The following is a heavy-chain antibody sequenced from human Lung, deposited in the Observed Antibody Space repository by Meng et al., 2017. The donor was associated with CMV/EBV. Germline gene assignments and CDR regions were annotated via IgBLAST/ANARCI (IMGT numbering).Heavy chain of an antibody. V-gene: IGHV4-39*02. CDR1: GGSISSSSYY. CDR2: IYYSGST. CDR3: AREDYRSLYFDY. D-gene: IGHD3-16*02. Sequence: GSLRLSCTVSGGSISSSSYYWGWIRQPPGKGLEWIGSIYYSGSTYYNPSLKSRVTISVDTSKNQFSLKLSSVTAADPAVYYCAREDYRSLYFDYWGQGTLVTVSS. J-gene: IGHJ4*02.